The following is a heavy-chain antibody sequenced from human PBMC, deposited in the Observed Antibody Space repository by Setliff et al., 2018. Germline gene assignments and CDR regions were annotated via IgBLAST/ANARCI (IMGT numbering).Heavy chain of an antibody. CDR3: STRTVAARSLDT. J-gene: IGHJ5*02. D-gene: IGHD6-13*01. CDR1: AFPFSISS. Sequence: GGSLRLSCAASAFPFSISSMHWVRQAPGKGLEWVSSISDSSFHIYYSDSVKGRFTISRDNAKNSLYLQLNSLRAADTAVNYCSTRTVAARSLDTWGQGTLVTVSS. V-gene: IGHV3-21*06. CDR2: ISDSSFHI.